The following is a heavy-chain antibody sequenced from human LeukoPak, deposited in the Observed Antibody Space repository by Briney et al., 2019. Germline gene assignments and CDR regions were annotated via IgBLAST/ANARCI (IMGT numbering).Heavy chain of an antibody. CDR1: EFTFSSYW. D-gene: IGHD6-13*01. CDR2: IKPDGSQK. V-gene: IGHV3-7*01. J-gene: IGHJ4*02. CDR3: ARQQQVTLPPYCDY. Sequence: PGGSLRLSCAASEFTFSSYWMSWVRQAPGKGLEWVANIKPDGSQKYYVDSVRGRFTISRDNAKNSLYLQMTSLRAEDTAVYYCARQQQVTLPPYCDYWGQGTLVTVSS.